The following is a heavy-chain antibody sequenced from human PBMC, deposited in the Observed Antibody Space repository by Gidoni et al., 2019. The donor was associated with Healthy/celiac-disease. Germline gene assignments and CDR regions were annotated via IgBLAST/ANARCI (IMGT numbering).Heavy chain of an antibody. CDR1: GSTFRRYA. D-gene: IGHD2-15*01. CDR2: SSGSGGST. V-gene: IGHV3-23*01. Sequence: LQLLESGGGLVQPGRSLRLSCAASGSTFRRYAMGWVRQAPGKGLEWVSASSGSGGSTYYADAVKGRFTISRDNSKDPLYLQMNSLRAEDTAVYYCEVVVAATWGQGTLVTVSS. J-gene: IGHJ5*02. CDR3: EVVVAAT.